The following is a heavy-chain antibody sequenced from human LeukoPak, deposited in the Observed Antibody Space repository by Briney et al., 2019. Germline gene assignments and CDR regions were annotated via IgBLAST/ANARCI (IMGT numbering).Heavy chain of an antibody. CDR2: ISSSSSYM. D-gene: IGHD4-17*01. CDR3: ARDGYGNGMDV. V-gene: IGHV3-21*01. J-gene: IGHJ6*02. Sequence: GGSLRLSCAASGFTFSTYAMHWVRQAPGKGLEWVSSISSSSSYMYYADSVKGRFTISRDNAKNSLYIQMNSLRAEDTAVYYCARDGYGNGMDVWGQGTTVSVSS. CDR1: GFTFSTYA.